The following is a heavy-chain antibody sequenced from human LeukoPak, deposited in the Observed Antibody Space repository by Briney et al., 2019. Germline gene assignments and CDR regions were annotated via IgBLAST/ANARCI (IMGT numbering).Heavy chain of an antibody. J-gene: IGHJ4*02. D-gene: IGHD3-10*01. V-gene: IGHV4-59*01. CDR3: ARVMVRGVIDY. CDR1: GGSISTYY. Sequence: PSETLSLTCTVSGGSISTYYWSWLRQPPGKGLEGIGYIYYSGSTNYNPSLKSRVTISVDTSKNQFSLKLSSVTAADTAVYYCARVMVRGVIDYWGQGTLVTVSS. CDR2: IYYSGST.